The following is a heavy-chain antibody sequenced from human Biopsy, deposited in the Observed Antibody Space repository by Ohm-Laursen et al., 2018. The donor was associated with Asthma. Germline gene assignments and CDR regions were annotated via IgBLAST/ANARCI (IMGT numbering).Heavy chain of an antibody. V-gene: IGHV4-39*02. CDR2: IYYSGRT. CDR1: GDAMSTSGSY. D-gene: IGHD6-6*01. Sequence: SETLSLTWIVSGDAMSTSGSYWGWIRRSPGKGLEWIGSIYYSGRTYYNPSLESRVTISADTSKNHFSLKVTSMTAADTAVYYCARAVSSSSYWYFDLWGRGDLVTVSS. CDR3: ARAVSSSSYWYFDL. J-gene: IGHJ2*01.